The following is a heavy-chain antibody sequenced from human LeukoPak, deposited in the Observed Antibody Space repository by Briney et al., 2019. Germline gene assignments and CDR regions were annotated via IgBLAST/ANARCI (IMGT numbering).Heavy chain of an antibody. J-gene: IGHJ4*02. CDR3: ARGYSSGWYAHFDY. D-gene: IGHD6-19*01. Sequence: PGGSLRLSCAASGFTFSSYSMNWVRQAPGKGLEWVSGITGSGGGTNYADSVRGRFTISRDNSKNTLYLQMDSLRAEDTAVYYCARGYSSGWYAHFDYWGQGTLVTVSS. CDR2: ITGSGGGT. CDR1: GFTFSSYS. V-gene: IGHV3-23*01.